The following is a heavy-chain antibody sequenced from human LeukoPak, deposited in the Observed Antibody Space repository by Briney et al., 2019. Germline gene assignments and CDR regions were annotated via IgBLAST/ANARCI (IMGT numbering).Heavy chain of an antibody. Sequence: GGSLRLSCAASGFTFSSYSMNWVRQAPGKGLEWVSSISSSSSYIYYADSVKGRFTISRDNAKNSLYLQMNSLRAEDTAVYYCARDYYDILTGPRFMDVWGQGTTVTVSS. J-gene: IGHJ6*02. CDR3: ARDYYDILTGPRFMDV. D-gene: IGHD3-9*01. V-gene: IGHV3-21*01. CDR1: GFTFSSYS. CDR2: ISSSSSYI.